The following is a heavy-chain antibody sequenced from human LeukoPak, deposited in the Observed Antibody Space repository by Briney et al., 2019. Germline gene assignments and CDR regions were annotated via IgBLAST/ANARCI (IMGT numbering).Heavy chain of an antibody. CDR2: ISGSVGTT. V-gene: IGHV3-23*01. CDR1: GFTFRSYA. CDR3: ARVLREATVVAGTGYFQH. D-gene: IGHD6-19*01. Sequence: GGSLRLSCAASGFTFRSYAVNWVREPAGKGVEWVSTISGSVGTTDYADTVKGRFTISRDNSKSPLNLQMTSLRAEDTAIFYCARVLREATVVAGTGYFQHWGQGTLVTVSS. J-gene: IGHJ1*01.